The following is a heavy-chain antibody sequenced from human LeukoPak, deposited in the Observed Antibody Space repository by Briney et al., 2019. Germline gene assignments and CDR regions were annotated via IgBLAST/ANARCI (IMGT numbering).Heavy chain of an antibody. V-gene: IGHV3-23*01. D-gene: IGHD1-26*01. Sequence: PGGSLRLSCAASGFTFSSYAMSWVRQAPGKGLAWVSTISGGSGSTYCADSVKGRFTISRDNSKNTLYLQVNSLRAEDTAVYYCAKGGKWDVTPFDYWGQGTLVTVSS. CDR2: ISGGSGST. CDR1: GFTFSSYA. CDR3: AKGGKWDVTPFDY. J-gene: IGHJ4*02.